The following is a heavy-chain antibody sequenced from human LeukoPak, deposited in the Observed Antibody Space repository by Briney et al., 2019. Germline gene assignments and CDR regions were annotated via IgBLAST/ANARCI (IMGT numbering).Heavy chain of an antibody. Sequence: PSETLSLTCTVSGGSISSSSYYWGWIRQPPGKGLEWIGSIYYSGSTYYNPSLKSRVTISADTSKNQFSLKLSSVTAADTAVYYCASELGDWNYYYYYYYMDVWGKGTTVTVSS. CDR2: IYYSGST. CDR3: ASELGDWNYYYYYYYMDV. V-gene: IGHV4-39*07. CDR1: GGSISSSSYY. D-gene: IGHD1-7*01. J-gene: IGHJ6*03.